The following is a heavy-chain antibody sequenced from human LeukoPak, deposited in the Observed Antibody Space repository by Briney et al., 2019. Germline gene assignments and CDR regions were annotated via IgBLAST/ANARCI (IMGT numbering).Heavy chain of an antibody. CDR1: GGSFSGYY. CDR2: INHSGST. Sequence: SETLSLTCAVYGGSFSGYYWSWIRQPPGKGLEWIGEINHSGSTNYNPSLKSRVTISVDTSKNQFSLKLSSVTAADTAVYYCARGERKVPAAMDFDYWGQGTLVTVSS. J-gene: IGHJ4*02. V-gene: IGHV4-34*01. D-gene: IGHD2-2*01. CDR3: ARGERKVPAAMDFDY.